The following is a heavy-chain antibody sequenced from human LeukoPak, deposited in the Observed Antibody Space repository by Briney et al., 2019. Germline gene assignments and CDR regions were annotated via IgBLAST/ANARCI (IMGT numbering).Heavy chain of an antibody. D-gene: IGHD3-10*01. V-gene: IGHV4-39*01. CDR2: IYYSGST. CDR1: GGSISSSSYY. J-gene: IGHJ5*02. Sequence: SETLSLTCTVSGGSISSSSYYWGWIRQPPGKGLEWIGSIYYSGSTYYNPSLKTRVTISADTSKNQFSLQLSSVTAADTAVYYCARSWFGLVNLFDPGGEGTLVTVPS. CDR3: ARSWFGLVNLFDP.